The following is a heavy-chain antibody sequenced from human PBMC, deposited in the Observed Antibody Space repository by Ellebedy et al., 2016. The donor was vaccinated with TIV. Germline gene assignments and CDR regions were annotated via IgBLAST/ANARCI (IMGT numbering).Heavy chain of an antibody. CDR1: GFTVSDNY. CDR3: VRGVRFFYYFDH. Sequence: PGGSLRLSCAVSGFTVSDNYMNWVRQAPGKGLEWVSVIYTNGKTFYADSVRDRFTISRENSNDRLFLHMSSLRVEDTAVYYCVRGVRFFYYFDHWGQGSLVSVSS. D-gene: IGHD3-3*01. V-gene: IGHV3-66*01. J-gene: IGHJ4*02. CDR2: IYTNGKT.